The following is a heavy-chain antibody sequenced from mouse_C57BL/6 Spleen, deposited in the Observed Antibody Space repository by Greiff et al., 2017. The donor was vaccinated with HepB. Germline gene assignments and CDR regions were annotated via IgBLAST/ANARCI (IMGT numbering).Heavy chain of an antibody. CDR3: ARGRARLLPYYFDY. V-gene: IGHV1-82*01. D-gene: IGHD2-3*01. J-gene: IGHJ2*01. Sequence: VQLVESGPELVKPGASVKISCKASGYAFSSSWMNWVKQRPGKGLEWIGRIYPGDGDTNYNGKFKGKATLTADKSSSTAYMQLSSLTSEDSAVYFCARGRARLLPYYFDYWGQGTTLTVSS. CDR1: GYAFSSSW. CDR2: IYPGDGDT.